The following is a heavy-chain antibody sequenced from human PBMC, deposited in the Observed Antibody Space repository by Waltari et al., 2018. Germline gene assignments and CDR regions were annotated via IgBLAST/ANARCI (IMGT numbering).Heavy chain of an antibody. V-gene: IGHV4-4*07. Sequence: QVQLQESGPGLVKPSETLSLTCTVSGGSISSYYWSWIRQPAGNGLEWIGRIYTSGSTNYNPSLKSRVTMSVDTSKNQFSLKLSSVTAADTAVYYCARGGYDFWSGRFYYYYMDVWGKGTTVTISS. CDR1: GGSISSYY. J-gene: IGHJ6*03. CDR3: ARGGYDFWSGRFYYYYMDV. D-gene: IGHD3-3*01. CDR2: IYTSGST.